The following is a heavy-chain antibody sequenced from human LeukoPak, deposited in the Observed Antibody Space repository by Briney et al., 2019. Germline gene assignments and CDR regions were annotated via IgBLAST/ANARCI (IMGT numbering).Heavy chain of an antibody. D-gene: IGHD4-17*01. Sequence: KTSETLSLTCTVSGGSISSGGYYWSWIRQHPGKGLEWIGYIYYSGSTYYNPSLKSRVTISVDTSKNQFSLKLSSVTAADTAVYYCAREGTTVTTGGGYNWFAPWGQETLVTVSS. CDR2: IYYSGST. CDR1: GGSISSGGYY. CDR3: AREGTTVTTGGGYNWFAP. J-gene: IGHJ5*02. V-gene: IGHV4-31*03.